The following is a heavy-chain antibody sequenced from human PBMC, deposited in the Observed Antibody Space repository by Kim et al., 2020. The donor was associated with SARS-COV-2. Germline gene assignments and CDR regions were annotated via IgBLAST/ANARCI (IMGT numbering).Heavy chain of an antibody. Sequence: SETLSLTCAVYGGSVSGFYWIWIRLPPGKGLEWVGESHPFGSAEYNPALKGRVTISLDTSRGQLSLRLNSVTAADSAAYFCSRGRDQAKSVDFWCQG. J-gene: IGHJ4*02. D-gene: IGHD3-10*01. CDR3: SRGRDQAKSVDF. CDR2: SHPFGSA. CDR1: GGSVSGFY. V-gene: IGHV4-34*01.